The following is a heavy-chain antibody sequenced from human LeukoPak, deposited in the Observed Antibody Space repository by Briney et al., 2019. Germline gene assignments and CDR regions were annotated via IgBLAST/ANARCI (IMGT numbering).Heavy chain of an antibody. Sequence: GGSLRLSCAASGFTFSSYGMHWVRRAPGKGLEWVAFIRYDGSTKYLADSVKGRFTISRDNSKNTLYLQMNSLRPEDTAVYYCAKGGGNYYVDYWGQGTLVTVSS. CDR1: GFTFSSYG. V-gene: IGHV3-30*02. D-gene: IGHD2-15*01. CDR2: IRYDGSTK. CDR3: AKGGGNYYVDY. J-gene: IGHJ4*02.